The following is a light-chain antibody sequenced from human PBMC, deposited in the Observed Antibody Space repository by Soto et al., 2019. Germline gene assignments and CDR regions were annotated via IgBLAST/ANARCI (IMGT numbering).Light chain of an antibody. Sequence: EIVLTQSPGTLSLSPGERATLSCWASQTVSSSYLAWYQQKRGQAPRLLIHGASSRATGIPDRFSGSGSGKDFTLTISRLEPEDFAVYYCHFYGGSPPSCTFGQGTKVEIK. CDR2: GAS. J-gene: IGKJ1*01. CDR1: QTVSSSY. CDR3: HFYGGSPPSCT. V-gene: IGKV3-20*01.